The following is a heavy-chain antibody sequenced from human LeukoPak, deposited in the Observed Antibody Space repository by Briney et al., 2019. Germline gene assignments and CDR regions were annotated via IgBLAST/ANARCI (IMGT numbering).Heavy chain of an antibody. D-gene: IGHD1-26*01. V-gene: IGHV1-2*02. Sequence: ASVKVSCKASGYTFTGYYMHWVRQAPGQGLEWMGWINPNSGGTNYAQKFQGRVTMTRDTSISTAYMELSRLRSDDTAVYYCARENQGGSYYGLFDYWGQGTLVTVSS. CDR1: GYTFTGYY. J-gene: IGHJ4*02. CDR2: INPNSGGT. CDR3: ARENQGGSYYGLFDY.